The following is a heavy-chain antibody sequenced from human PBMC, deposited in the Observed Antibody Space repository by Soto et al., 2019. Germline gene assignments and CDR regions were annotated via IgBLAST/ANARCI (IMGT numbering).Heavy chain of an antibody. CDR2: IHPGDSDT. CDR1: GYSFTSYW. J-gene: IGHJ6*02. CDR3: ARTPGTEAAASLEYYYVSGMDV. Sequence: GESLKISCEASGYSFTSYWIGWVRQMPGKGLEWMGIIHPGDSDTKYSPSFQGQVTISVDKSITTAYLQWSSLKASDTAMYYCARTPGTEAAASLEYYYVSGMDVWGQGTTVTVSS. D-gene: IGHD2-2*01. V-gene: IGHV5-51*01.